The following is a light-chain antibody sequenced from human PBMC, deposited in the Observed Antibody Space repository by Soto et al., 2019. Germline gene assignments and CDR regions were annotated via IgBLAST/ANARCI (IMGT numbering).Light chain of an antibody. Sequence: DIVFTQSPATLSLSPGERATLSCRASQTISNYLAWYQQKPGQAPRLLIYDVSKRATGIPARFSGSGSGTDFTLTISSLEPEDFAVYYCQQSTTFGGGTKVDI. J-gene: IGKJ4*01. CDR1: QTISNY. V-gene: IGKV3-11*01. CDR3: QQSTT. CDR2: DVS.